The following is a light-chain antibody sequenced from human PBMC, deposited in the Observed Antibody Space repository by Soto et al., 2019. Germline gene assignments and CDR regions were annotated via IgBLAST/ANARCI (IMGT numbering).Light chain of an antibody. CDR2: EGS. Sequence: QSVLTQPASVSGSPGQSITISCSDLGNYNLVSWYQQHPGKAPKLMIYEGSKRPSGVSNRFSGSKSGNTASLTISGLQAEDEAAYHCCSYASSSTPYVFGTGTKVTVL. J-gene: IGLJ1*01. CDR1: DLGNYNL. CDR3: CSYASSSTPYV. V-gene: IGLV2-23*01.